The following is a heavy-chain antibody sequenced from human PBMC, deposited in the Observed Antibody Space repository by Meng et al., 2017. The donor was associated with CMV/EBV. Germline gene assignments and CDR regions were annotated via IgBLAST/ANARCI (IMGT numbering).Heavy chain of an antibody. V-gene: IGHV4-61*01. Sequence: SETLSLTYTVSGGSVSSGSYYWSWIRQPPGKGLEWIGYIYYSESTNYNPSLKSRVTISVDTSKNQFSLKLSSVTAADTAVYYCARGAAARLGYYYYGMDVWGQGTTVTVSS. CDR1: GGSVSSGSYY. D-gene: IGHD6-6*01. CDR3: ARGAAARLGYYYYGMDV. CDR2: IYYSEST. J-gene: IGHJ6*02.